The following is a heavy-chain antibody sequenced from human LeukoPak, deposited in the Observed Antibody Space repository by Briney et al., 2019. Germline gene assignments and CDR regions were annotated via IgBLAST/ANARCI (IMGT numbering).Heavy chain of an antibody. Sequence: ASVKVSCKASGYTFTSYYMRWVRQAPGQGLEWMGIINPSGGSTSYAQKFQGRVTMTRDTSTSTVYMELSSLRSEDTAVYYCASGGDQHYYDSSLYFDYWGQGTLVTVSS. CDR2: INPSGGST. J-gene: IGHJ4*02. CDR3: ASGGDQHYYDSSLYFDY. D-gene: IGHD3-22*01. CDR1: GYTFTSYY. V-gene: IGHV1-46*01.